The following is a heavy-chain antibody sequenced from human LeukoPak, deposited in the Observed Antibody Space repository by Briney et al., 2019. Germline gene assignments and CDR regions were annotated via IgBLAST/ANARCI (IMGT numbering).Heavy chain of an antibody. CDR3: ARARNPSGYSSSWVKGAIGAFDI. V-gene: IGHV4-59*12. J-gene: IGHJ3*02. CDR1: GGSISSYY. D-gene: IGHD6-13*01. Sequence: ASETLSLTCTVSGGSISSYYWSWIRQPPGKGLEWIGYIYYSGSTNYNPSLKSRVTMSVDTSKNQFSLKLSSVTAADTAVYYCARARNPSGYSSSWVKGAIGAFDIWGQGTMVTVSS. CDR2: IYYSGST.